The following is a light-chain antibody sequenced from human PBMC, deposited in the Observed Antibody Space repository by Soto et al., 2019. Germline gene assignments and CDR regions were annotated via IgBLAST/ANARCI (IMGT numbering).Light chain of an antibody. CDR3: QQSYSTPFT. CDR1: QSISNF. V-gene: IGKV1-39*01. J-gene: IGKJ3*01. CDR2: AAS. Sequence: DIQMTQSPSSLSASVGDRVTITCRASQSISNFLNWYLEKPGKAPKFLIYAASSLQSGVPSRFSGSGSGTDVNLTISSLQPEDFATYYCQQSYSTPFTFGPGTKVDIK.